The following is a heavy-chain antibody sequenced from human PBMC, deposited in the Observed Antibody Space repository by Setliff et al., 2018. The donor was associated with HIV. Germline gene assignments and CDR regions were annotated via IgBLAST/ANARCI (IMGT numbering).Heavy chain of an antibody. Sequence: ASVKVSCKASDYTFSTYGINWVRQAPGQGLEWMGWINTYKGNTNYAQKFQGRVTMTTVTSTSTAYMELRRLGSDDTAVYYCARGGLGYYDSSGYYVTFDYWGQGTLVTVSS. V-gene: IGHV1-18*04. CDR2: INTYKGNT. CDR1: DYTFSTYG. CDR3: ARGGLGYYDSSGYYVTFDY. D-gene: IGHD3-22*01. J-gene: IGHJ4*02.